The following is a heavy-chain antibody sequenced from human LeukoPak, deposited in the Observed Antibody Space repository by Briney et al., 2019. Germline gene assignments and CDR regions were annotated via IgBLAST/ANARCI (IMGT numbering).Heavy chain of an antibody. CDR1: GFPFSRYT. CDR3: ARDTGGPDY. D-gene: IGHD3-16*01. Sequence: GGSLRLSCAASGFPFSRYTMNWVRQAPGKGLEWVSYISSSSSSIYYADSVKGRLTISRDNAENSLYLQMNSLRDEDTAVYYCARDTGGPDYWGQGTLVTVSS. CDR2: ISSSSSSI. V-gene: IGHV3-48*02. J-gene: IGHJ4*02.